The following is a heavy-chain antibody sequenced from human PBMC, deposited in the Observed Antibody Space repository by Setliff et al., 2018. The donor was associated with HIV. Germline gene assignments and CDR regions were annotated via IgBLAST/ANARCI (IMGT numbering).Heavy chain of an antibody. J-gene: IGHJ4*02. CDR2: GYHTGST. CDR3: ASARGPEGYFDS. V-gene: IGHV4-38-2*01. CDR1: GYSMSSGYY. Sequence: SETLSLTCGVPGYSMSSGYYWGWIRQPPGKGLGGIGNGYHTGSTYYNPSLKGRVTISGDTAKNQFSLKMSSVTAADTAVYYCASARGPEGYFDSWGQGTLVTVSS. D-gene: IGHD3-10*01.